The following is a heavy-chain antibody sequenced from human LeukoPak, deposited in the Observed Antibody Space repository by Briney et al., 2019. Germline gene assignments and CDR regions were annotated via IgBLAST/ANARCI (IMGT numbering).Heavy chain of an antibody. Sequence: PSETLSLTCSVSGYSISSGYYWGWIRQPPGQGLEWIGEINHSGSTNYNPSLKSRVTISVDTSKNQFSLKLSSVTAADTAVYYCARGAAYGSGSYYKLKYWFDPWGQGTLVTVSS. J-gene: IGHJ5*02. CDR2: INHSGST. V-gene: IGHV4-38-2*02. CDR1: GYSISSGYY. CDR3: ARGAAYGSGSYYKLKYWFDP. D-gene: IGHD3-10*01.